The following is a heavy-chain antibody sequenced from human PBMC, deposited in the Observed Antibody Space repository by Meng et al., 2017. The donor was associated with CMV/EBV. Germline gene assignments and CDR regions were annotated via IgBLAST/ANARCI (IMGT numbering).Heavy chain of an antibody. Sequence: MSWVRQAPGKGLEWVAVIWYDGSNKYYGDSVKGRFTISRDNSKNTVDLQMNSLRAEDTAVYYCAKAGFSGSYYIGSGSQYYFDYWGQGTLVTVSS. J-gene: IGHJ4*02. CDR2: IWYDGSNK. D-gene: IGHD1-26*01. CDR3: AKAGFSGSYYIGSGSQYYFDY. V-gene: IGHV3-33*06.